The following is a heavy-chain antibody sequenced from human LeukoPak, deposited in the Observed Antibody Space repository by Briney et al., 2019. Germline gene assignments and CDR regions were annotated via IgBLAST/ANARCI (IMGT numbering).Heavy chain of an antibody. CDR3: ARGPKYCSSTSCCDNWFDP. Sequence: ASVKVSCKASGGTFSSYAISWVRQAPGQGLEWMGGIIPIFGTANYAQKFQGRVTITTDESTSTAYMELSSLRSEDTAVYYCARGPKYCSSTSCCDNWFDPWGQGTLVTVSS. V-gene: IGHV1-69*05. CDR1: GGTFSSYA. D-gene: IGHD2-2*01. J-gene: IGHJ5*02. CDR2: IIPIFGTA.